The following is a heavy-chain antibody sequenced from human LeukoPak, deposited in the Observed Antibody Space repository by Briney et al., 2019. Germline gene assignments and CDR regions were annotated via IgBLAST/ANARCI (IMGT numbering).Heavy chain of an antibody. CDR3: ARDRKDYYDSSGYFFDY. CDR2: IIPIFGTA. D-gene: IGHD3-22*01. CDR1: GYTFTSYG. V-gene: IGHV1-69*13. Sequence: GASVKVSCKASGYTFTSYGISWVRQAPGQGLEWVGGIIPIFGTANYAQKFQGRVTITADESTSTAYMELSSLRSEDTAVYYCARDRKDYYDSSGYFFDYWGQGTLVTVSS. J-gene: IGHJ4*02.